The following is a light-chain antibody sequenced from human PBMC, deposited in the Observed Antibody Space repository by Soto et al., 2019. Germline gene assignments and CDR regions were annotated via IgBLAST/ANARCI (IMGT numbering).Light chain of an antibody. Sequence: DIQMTQSPSSLSASVGDRVTITCRASQNITTYLNWYQQKAGVAPNLLIYATSNLQRGVPSRFSGSGSGTDFTLTISSLHREDFATYYCQQSYSPPFTFGGGANVEIK. V-gene: IGKV1-39*01. CDR2: ATS. J-gene: IGKJ4*01. CDR3: QQSYSPPFT. CDR1: QNITTY.